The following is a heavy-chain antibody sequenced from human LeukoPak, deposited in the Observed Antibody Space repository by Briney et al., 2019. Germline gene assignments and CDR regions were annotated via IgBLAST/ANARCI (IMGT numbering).Heavy chain of an antibody. CDR3: ARGSYCGGDCYPRPFDY. D-gene: IGHD2-21*02. Sequence: SETLSLXCAVYGGSFSGYYWSWIRQPPGKGLEWIGEINHSGSTNYNPSLKSRVTISVDTSKDQFSLKLSSVTAADTAVYYCARGSYCGGDCYPRPFDYWGQGTLVTVSS. CDR1: GGSFSGYY. CDR2: INHSGST. J-gene: IGHJ4*02. V-gene: IGHV4-34*01.